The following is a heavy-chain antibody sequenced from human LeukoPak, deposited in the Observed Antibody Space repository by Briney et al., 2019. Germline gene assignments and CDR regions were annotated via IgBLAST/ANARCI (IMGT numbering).Heavy chain of an antibody. J-gene: IGHJ4*02. CDR1: GFTFSINW. D-gene: IGHD1-26*01. CDR3: ARTDSGNLGYFDY. V-gene: IGHV3-7*01. CDR2: INQDGSVK. Sequence: GGSLRLSCAASGFTFSINWMSWVRQAPGKRLEWVANINQDGSVKHYVDAVKGRFTISRDNAENSLCLQMDSLRAEDTAVYYCARTDSGNLGYFDYWGQGTLVSVSS.